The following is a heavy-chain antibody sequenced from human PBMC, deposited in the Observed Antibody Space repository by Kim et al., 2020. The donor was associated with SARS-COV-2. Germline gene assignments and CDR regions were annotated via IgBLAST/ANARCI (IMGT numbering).Heavy chain of an antibody. J-gene: IGHJ5*02. CDR1: GFTFSSYA. D-gene: IGHD1-26*01. CDR3: ARGVWELPT. CDR2: IWSNGSQK. V-gene: IGHV3-33*08. Sequence: GGSLRLSCVASGFTFSSYAMHWVRQAPGKGLEWVAIIWSNGSQKFYGNSVKGRFTISRDNSKNTLYLQVNSLRAEDTAVYYCARGVWELPTWGRGTLVTVSS.